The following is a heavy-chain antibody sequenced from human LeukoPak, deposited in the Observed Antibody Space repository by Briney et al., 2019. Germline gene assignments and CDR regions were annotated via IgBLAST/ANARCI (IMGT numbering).Heavy chain of an antibody. CDR2: ISSSGSTI. CDR1: GFTFSSYG. D-gene: IGHD6-19*01. CDR3: ARVATSSGWTFDY. Sequence: GGSLRLSCAASGFTFSSYGMSWIRQAPGKGLEWVSYISSSGSTIYYADSVKGRFTISRDNAKNSLYLQMNSLRAEDTAVYYCARVATSSGWTFDYWGQGTLVTVSS. J-gene: IGHJ4*02. V-gene: IGHV3-48*04.